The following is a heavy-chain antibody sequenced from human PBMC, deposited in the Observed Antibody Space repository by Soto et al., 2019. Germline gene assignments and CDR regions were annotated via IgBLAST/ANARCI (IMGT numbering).Heavy chain of an antibody. CDR3: ARGSRALQEYKLDY. D-gene: IGHD1-1*01. J-gene: IGHJ4*02. CDR1: GGSFSGYY. CDR2: INPSGST. V-gene: IGHV4-34*01. Sequence: QVQLQQWGAGLLKPSETLSLTCAVYGGSFSGYYWSWIRQPPGKGLEWLGEINPSGSTNYNPSLTRRVTISVDTSKNQFSLKLSSVTAADTAVYYCARGSRALQEYKLDYWGQGTLVTVSS.